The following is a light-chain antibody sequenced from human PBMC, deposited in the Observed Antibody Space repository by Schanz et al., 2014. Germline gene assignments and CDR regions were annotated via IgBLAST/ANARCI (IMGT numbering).Light chain of an antibody. CDR3: HQYEDLLPLT. V-gene: IGKV1-33*01. Sequence: DIQMTQSPSSLSASVGDRVTITCQARQDISNYLNWYQQKPGKAPKLLIYDASNLETGVPSRFSGSGSGTDFTFTISSLQPEDIATYYCHQYEDLLPLTFGGGTKVQIK. J-gene: IGKJ4*01. CDR2: DAS. CDR1: QDISNY.